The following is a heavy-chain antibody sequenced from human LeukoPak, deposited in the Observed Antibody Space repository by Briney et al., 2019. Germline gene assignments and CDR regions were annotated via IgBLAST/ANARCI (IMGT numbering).Heavy chain of an antibody. J-gene: IGHJ4*02. CDR3: ARDRLLYLDY. CDR1: GFTVSSTY. Sequence: GGSLRLSCAASGFTVSSTYMSWVRQAPGKGLEWVSAVYDGDTTYYADSVKGRFTISRDNSKNTLYLQINSLRVEDTAVYFCARDRLLYLDYWGQGTPVTVSS. D-gene: IGHD2-21*02. V-gene: IGHV3-53*01. CDR2: VYDGDTT.